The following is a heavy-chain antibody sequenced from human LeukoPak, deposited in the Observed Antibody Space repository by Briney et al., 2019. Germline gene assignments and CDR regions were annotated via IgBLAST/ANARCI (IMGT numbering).Heavy chain of an antibody. D-gene: IGHD6-25*01. V-gene: IGHV4-61*01. Sequence: LETLSLTCTVSGGSVSSGSYYWSWIRQPPGKGLEWIGYIYYSGSTNYNPSLKSRVTISVDTSKNQFSLKLSSVTAADTAVYYCARVVRAALDFDYWGQGTLVTVSS. J-gene: IGHJ4*02. CDR1: GGSVSSGSYY. CDR3: ARVVRAALDFDY. CDR2: IYYSGST.